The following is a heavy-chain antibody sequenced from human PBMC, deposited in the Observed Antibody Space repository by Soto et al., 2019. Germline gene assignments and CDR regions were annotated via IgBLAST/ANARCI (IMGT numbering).Heavy chain of an antibody. V-gene: IGHV1-18*01. D-gene: IGHD3-9*01. J-gene: IGHJ4*02. Sequence: QVQLVQSGAEVKKPGASVKVSCKASGYTFTSYGISWVRQAPGQGLEWMGWISAYNGNTNYAQKLQGRVTMTTDTPTSTADMELRSLRSDDTAVYYCARSLPGYFDWLPQIGDYWGQGTLVTVSS. CDR2: ISAYNGNT. CDR3: ARSLPGYFDWLPQIGDY. CDR1: GYTFTSYG.